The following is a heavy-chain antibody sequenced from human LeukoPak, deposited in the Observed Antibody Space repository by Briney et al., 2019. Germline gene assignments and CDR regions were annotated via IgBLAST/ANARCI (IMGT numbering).Heavy chain of an antibody. CDR3: VRGAYIPGSFDP. CDR1: GDSISSSNW. Sequence: SETLSLTCAVSGDSISSSNWWSWVRQPPGKGLEWIGEIYHSGSTNYNPSLKSRVIISVDRSKNQFSLKLSSVTAADTAVYYCVRGAYIPGSFDPWGQGTLVTVSS. D-gene: IGHD3-16*01. J-gene: IGHJ5*02. CDR2: IYHSGST. V-gene: IGHV4-4*02.